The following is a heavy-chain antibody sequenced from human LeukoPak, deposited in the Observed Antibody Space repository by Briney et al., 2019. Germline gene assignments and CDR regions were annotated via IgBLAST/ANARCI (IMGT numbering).Heavy chain of an antibody. J-gene: IGHJ5*02. CDR1: GFTFSSYA. Sequence: GGSLRLSCAASGFTFSSYAMSWVRQAPGKGLEWVSAISGSGGSTYYADSVKGRFTISRDNSKNTLYLQMNSLRAEDTAVYYCAKEPDDDYSNPYNWFDPWGQGTLVTVSS. V-gene: IGHV3-23*01. D-gene: IGHD4-11*01. CDR2: ISGSGGST. CDR3: AKEPDDDYSNPYNWFDP.